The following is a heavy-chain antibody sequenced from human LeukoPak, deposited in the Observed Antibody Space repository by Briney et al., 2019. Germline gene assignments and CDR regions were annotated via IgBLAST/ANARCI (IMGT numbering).Heavy chain of an antibody. CDR1: FTGXX. CDR2: INPNSGGT. V-gene: IGHV1-2*02. CDR3: ARVLSGYAPYYYYYMDV. D-gene: IGHD5-12*01. J-gene: IGHJ6*03. Sequence: FTGXXMHWVRQAPGQGLEWMGWINPNSGGTNYAQKFQGRVTMTRNTSISTAYMELSSLRSEDTAVYYCARVLSGYAPYYYYYMDVWGKGTTVTISS.